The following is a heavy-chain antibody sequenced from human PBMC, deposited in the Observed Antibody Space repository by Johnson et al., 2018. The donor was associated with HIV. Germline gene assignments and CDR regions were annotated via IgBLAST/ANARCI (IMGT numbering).Heavy chain of an antibody. CDR2: ISGPGVFT. CDR1: GLTFSTYA. D-gene: IGHD4-17*01. J-gene: IGHJ3*02. CDR3: AKTDPTVTQEPFDI. V-gene: IGHV3-23*04. Sequence: VQLVESGGGLVQTGGSLRLSCAASGLTFSTYAMNWVRQAPGKGLEWVSVISGPGVFTHYADSAKGRFTLSRDHAMNTLFLQMNSLRVDDTAVYYCAKTDPTVTQEPFDIWGQGTMVTVSS.